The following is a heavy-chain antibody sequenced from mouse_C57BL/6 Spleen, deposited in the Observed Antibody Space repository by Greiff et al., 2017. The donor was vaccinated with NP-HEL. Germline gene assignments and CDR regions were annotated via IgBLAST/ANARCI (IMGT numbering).Heavy chain of an antibody. V-gene: IGHV5-4*01. CDR1: GFTFSSYA. J-gene: IGHJ4*01. CDR3: AREWDYGGAMDY. D-gene: IGHD2-4*01. CDR2: ISDGGSYT. Sequence: EVQVVESGGGLVKPGGSLKLSCAASGFTFSSYAMSWVRQTPEKRLEWVATISDGGSYTYYPDNVKGRFTISRDNAKNNLYLQMSHLKSEDTAMYYCAREWDYGGAMDYWGQGTSVTVSS.